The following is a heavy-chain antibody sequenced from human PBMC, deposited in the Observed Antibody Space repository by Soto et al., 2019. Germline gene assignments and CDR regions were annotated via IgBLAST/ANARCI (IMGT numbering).Heavy chain of an antibody. CDR1: GGTFSTSS. CDR3: ARDMGFGLSDY. D-gene: IGHD3-10*01. Sequence: GASVKVSCKASGGTFSTSSINWVRQAPGQRLEWMGWINAGNGNTKYSQKFQGRVTITRDTSASTAYMELSSLRSEDTAVYYCARDMGFGLSDYWGQGTLVTLL. J-gene: IGHJ4*02. CDR2: INAGNGNT. V-gene: IGHV1-3*01.